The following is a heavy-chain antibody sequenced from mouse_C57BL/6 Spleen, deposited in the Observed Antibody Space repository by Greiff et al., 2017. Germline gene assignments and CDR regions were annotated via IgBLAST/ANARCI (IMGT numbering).Heavy chain of an antibody. V-gene: IGHV1-18*01. CDR3: SPYYGSIRFAY. D-gene: IGHD1-1*01. CDR2: INPNNGGT. CDR1: GYTFTDYN. J-gene: IGHJ3*01. Sequence: EVKLQQSGPELVKPGASVKIPCKASGYTFTDYNMDWVKQSHGKSLEWIGDINPNNGGTIYNQKFKGKVTLTVDKSSSTAYMELRSLTSEDTAVYYCSPYYGSIRFAYWGQGTLVTVSA.